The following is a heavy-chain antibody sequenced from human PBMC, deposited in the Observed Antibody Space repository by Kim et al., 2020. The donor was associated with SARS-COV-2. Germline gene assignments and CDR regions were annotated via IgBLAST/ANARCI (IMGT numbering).Heavy chain of an antibody. J-gene: IGHJ4*02. CDR3: ARPLAGVTTAFGY. CDR1: GYTFADFF. CDR2: INPNSGVT. Sequence: ASVKVSCKASGYTFADFFIHWVRQAPGQGLEWMGWINPNSGVTRYAQKFQGWVTMTRDTSITTAYLELNRLKSDDTAVYYCARPLAGVTTAFGYWGQGTLVAVSS. D-gene: IGHD1-26*01. V-gene: IGHV1-2*04.